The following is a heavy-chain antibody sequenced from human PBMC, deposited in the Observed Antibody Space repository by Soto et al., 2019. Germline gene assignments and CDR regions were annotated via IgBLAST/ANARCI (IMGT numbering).Heavy chain of an antibody. Sequence: QVQLVQSGAEEKKPGASVKVSCKASGYTFTGYAMHWVRQAPGQRPEWMGWINAGNGNTKYSQKFQGRVTITRDTSASTAYMELGSLRSEDTAVYYCARAVAVAADFDYWGQGTLVTVSS. CDR1: GYTFTGYA. CDR3: ARAVAVAADFDY. J-gene: IGHJ4*02. CDR2: INAGNGNT. D-gene: IGHD6-19*01. V-gene: IGHV1-3*05.